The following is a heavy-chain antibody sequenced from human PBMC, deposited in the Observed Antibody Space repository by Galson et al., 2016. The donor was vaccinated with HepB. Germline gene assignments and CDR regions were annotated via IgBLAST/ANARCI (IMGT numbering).Heavy chain of an antibody. J-gene: IGHJ5*02. CDR3: TRELGAGYTTWFDT. CDR2: INSRSSSI. V-gene: IGHV3-48*02. Sequence: SLRLSCAASGFTFSRNSMNWVRPAPGKGLERVSYINSRSSSIYYADSVKGRFTISRDNAQNSLYLQMNSLRDDDTAVYYCTRELGAGYTTWFDTWGQGTLVTVSS. D-gene: IGHD1-1*01. CDR1: GFTFSRNS.